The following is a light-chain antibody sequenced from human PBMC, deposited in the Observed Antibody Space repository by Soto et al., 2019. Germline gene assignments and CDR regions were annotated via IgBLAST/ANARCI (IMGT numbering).Light chain of an antibody. V-gene: IGKV3-20*01. J-gene: IGKJ5*01. CDR2: GAS. CDR3: QQYGSSLIT. CDR1: QTIRSTY. Sequence: DIVLTQSPGTLSLSPGERVTLSCRASQTIRSTYFAWYQQKPGQAPRLLIYGASSRATGIPVRFSGTGSGTDFDLTISRLEPEDSAVYYCQQYGSSLITVGRGTRLEIK.